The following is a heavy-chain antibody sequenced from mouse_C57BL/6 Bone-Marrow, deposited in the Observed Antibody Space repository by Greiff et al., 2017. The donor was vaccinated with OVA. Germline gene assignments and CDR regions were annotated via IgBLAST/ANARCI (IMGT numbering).Heavy chain of an antibody. Sequence: EVQLQQSGPELVKPGASVKISCKASGYTFTDYYMNWVKQSHGKSLEWIGDINPNNGGTSYNQKFKGKATLTVDKPSSTAYMELRSLTSEDSAVYYCARGVRYFDYWGKGTTLSAAS. CDR2: INPNNGGT. V-gene: IGHV1-26*01. D-gene: IGHD5-1*01. CDR1: GYTFTDYY. J-gene: IGHJ2*01. CDR3: ARGVRYFDY.